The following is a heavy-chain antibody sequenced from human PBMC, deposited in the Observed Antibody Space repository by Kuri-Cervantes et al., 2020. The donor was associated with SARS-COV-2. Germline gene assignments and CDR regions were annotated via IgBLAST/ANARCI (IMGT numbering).Heavy chain of an antibody. J-gene: IGHJ4*02. CDR3: AKTPIVVVIAITYYFDY. D-gene: IGHD2-21*01. Sequence: GGSLRLSCAACGFTFSSYDMHWVRQATGKGLEWVSAISGSGGSTYYADSVKGRFTISRDNSKNTLYLQMNSLRAEDTAVYYCAKTPIVVVIAITYYFDYWGQGTLVTVSS. CDR2: ISGSGGST. CDR1: GFTFSSYD. V-gene: IGHV3-23*01.